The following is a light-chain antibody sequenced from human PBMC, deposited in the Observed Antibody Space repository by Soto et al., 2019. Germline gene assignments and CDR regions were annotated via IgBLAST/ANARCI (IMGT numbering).Light chain of an antibody. V-gene: IGLV2-14*01. CDR2: QVT. CDR3: CSYAGSHTPWV. J-gene: IGLJ3*02. CDR1: SSDVGSYNF. Sequence: QSALTQPASVSGSPGQSITISCTGTSSDVGSYNFVSWYQHHAGTAPKLIIYQVTNRPSGVSDRFSASKSGNTASLTISGLQAEDEADYHCCSYAGSHTPWVFGGGTKLTVL.